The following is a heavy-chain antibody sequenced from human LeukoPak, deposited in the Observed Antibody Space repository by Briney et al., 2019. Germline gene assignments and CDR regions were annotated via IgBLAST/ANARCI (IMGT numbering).Heavy chain of an antibody. J-gene: IGHJ4*02. Sequence: GGSLRLSCAASGFTFSSYAMHWVRQAPGKGLEYVSAISSNGGSTYYANSVKGRFTISRDNSKNTLYLQMGSLRAEDMAVYYCARDAGYSCGYVVYWGQGTLATVSS. CDR2: ISSNGGST. CDR3: ARDAGYSCGYVVY. CDR1: GFTFSSYA. V-gene: IGHV3-64*01. D-gene: IGHD5-18*01.